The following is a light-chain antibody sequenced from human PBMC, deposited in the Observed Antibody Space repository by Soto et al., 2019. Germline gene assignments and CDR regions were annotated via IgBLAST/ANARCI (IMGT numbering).Light chain of an antibody. V-gene: IGLV1-40*01. J-gene: IGLJ1*01. CDR1: SSNIGAGYD. Sequence: QSVLAQPPSVSGAPGQKVTISCTGSSSNIGAGYDLHWYQQLPGTAPKLLLYGNSNRPSGVPDRFSGSKSGTSASLAITGLQAEDEADYYCLSYDSSLSAYVFGTGTKLTVL. CDR2: GNS. CDR3: LSYDSSLSAYV.